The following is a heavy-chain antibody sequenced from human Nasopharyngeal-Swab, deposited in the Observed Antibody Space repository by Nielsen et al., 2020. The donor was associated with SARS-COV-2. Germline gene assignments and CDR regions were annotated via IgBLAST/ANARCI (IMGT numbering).Heavy chain of an antibody. V-gene: IGHV3-23*01. J-gene: IGHJ4*02. CDR1: GFTFSSYA. CDR2: IVERGGST. Sequence: GASLRLSCAASGFTFSSYAMRWVRQAPGKGLEWVSSIVERGGSTYYADSVKRRFTVTRVNSKNTLYLQMNSLRAEDAAVYYCAKDKFDYSNPAYFDYWGQGTLVTVSS. D-gene: IGHD4-11*01. CDR3: AKDKFDYSNPAYFDY.